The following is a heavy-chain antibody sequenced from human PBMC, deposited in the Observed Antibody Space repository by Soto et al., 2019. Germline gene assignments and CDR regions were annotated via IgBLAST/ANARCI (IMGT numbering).Heavy chain of an antibody. V-gene: IGHV3-11*01. J-gene: IGHJ4*02. D-gene: IGHD5-12*01. CDR3: ASPADGYTVAY. Sequence: QVQLVESGGGLVKPAGSLRLSCAASGFTFSDYYMSWIRQAPGKGLEWVSHISGTGNTVYYADSVKGRFTISRDNAKNSLYRQINSQRAGDAAVYYCASPADGYTVAYWGQGPLV. CDR2: ISGTGNTV. CDR1: GFTFSDYY.